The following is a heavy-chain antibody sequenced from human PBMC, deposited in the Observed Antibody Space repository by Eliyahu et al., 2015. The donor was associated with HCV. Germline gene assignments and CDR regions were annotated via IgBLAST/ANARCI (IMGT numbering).Heavy chain of an antibody. CDR2: IYYSGST. V-gene: IGHV4-39*01. D-gene: IGHD3-22*01. CDR1: GGSISSSSYY. Sequence: TCTVSGGSISSSSYYWGWIRQPPGKGLEWIGSIYYSGSTYYNPSLKSRVTISVDTSKNQFSLKLSSVTAADTAVYYCARLPTLAYDSSGYYPHDAFDIWGQGTMVTVSS. CDR3: ARLPTLAYDSSGYYPHDAFDI. J-gene: IGHJ3*02.